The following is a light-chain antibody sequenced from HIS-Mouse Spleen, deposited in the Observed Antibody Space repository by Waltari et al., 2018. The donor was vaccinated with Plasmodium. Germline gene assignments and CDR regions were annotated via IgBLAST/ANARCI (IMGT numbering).Light chain of an antibody. CDR1: ALPKKY. CDR2: EDS. CDR3: YSTDSSGKHRV. Sequence: SYELTQPPSVSVSPGQTARITCSGDALPKKYAYWYQQKSGQAPVRVIYEDSKRPSGIPGRFSGSSSGTMATLTISGAQVEDEADYYCYSTDSSGKHRVFGGGTKLTVL. J-gene: IGLJ3*02. V-gene: IGLV3-10*01.